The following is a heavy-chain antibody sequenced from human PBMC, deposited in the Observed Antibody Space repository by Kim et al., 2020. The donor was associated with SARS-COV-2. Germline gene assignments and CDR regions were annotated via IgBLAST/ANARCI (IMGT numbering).Heavy chain of an antibody. V-gene: IGHV3-15*05. D-gene: IGHD3-16*01. CDR3: AKVYALAHQVYDY. CDR1: GFTFTDAW. Sequence: GGSLRLSCAASGFTFTDAWMSWVRQAPGKGLEWVSRIKSKRGGETKDYAAHVKGRFIISRDDSKNTVYLQMNSLEIEDTAMYYCAKVYALAHQVYDYWGQGTLVTVSS. CDR2: IKSKRGGETK. J-gene: IGHJ4*02.